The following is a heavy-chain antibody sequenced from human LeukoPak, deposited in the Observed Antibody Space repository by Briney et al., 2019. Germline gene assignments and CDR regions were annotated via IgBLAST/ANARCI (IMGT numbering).Heavy chain of an antibody. V-gene: IGHV3-7*01. D-gene: IGHD1-26*01. J-gene: IGHJ4*02. CDR1: GFTFSSYW. CDR2: IKQDGSEK. CDR3: AKDGALVDPWYYFDY. Sequence: GGSLRLSCAASGFTFSSYWMSWVRQAPGKGLEWVANIKQDGSEKYYVDSVKGRFTISRDNAKNSLYLQMNSLRAEDTAVYYCAKDGALVDPWYYFDYWGQGTLVTVSS.